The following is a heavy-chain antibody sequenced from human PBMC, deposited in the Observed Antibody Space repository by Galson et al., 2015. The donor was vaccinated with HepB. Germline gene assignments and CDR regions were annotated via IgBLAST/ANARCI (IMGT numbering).Heavy chain of an antibody. D-gene: IGHD3-10*01. V-gene: IGHV4-38-2*02. J-gene: IGHJ4*02. CDR3: AREGWMVRGVIGY. CDR2: IYHSGST. Sequence: ETLSLTCTVSGYSISSGYYWGWIRQPPGKGLEWIGSIYHSGSTYYNPSLKSRVTISVDTSKNQFSLKLSSVTAADTAVYYCAREGWMVRGVIGYWGQGTLVTVSS. CDR1: GYSISSGYY.